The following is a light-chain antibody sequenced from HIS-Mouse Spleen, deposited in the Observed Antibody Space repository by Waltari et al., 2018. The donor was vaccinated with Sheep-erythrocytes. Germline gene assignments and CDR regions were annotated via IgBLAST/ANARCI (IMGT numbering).Light chain of an antibody. J-gene: IGLJ1*01. V-gene: IGLV3-21*03. CDR1: NIGSKS. CDR2: DDS. Sequence: SYVLTQPPSVSVAPGKTARITCGGNNIGSKSVHWYQQKPGQAPVLVAYDDSDRPSGIPERFTGSNSGNTATLTISRVEAGDEADYYCQVWDSSSDHNYVFGTGTKVTVL. CDR3: QVWDSSSDHNYV.